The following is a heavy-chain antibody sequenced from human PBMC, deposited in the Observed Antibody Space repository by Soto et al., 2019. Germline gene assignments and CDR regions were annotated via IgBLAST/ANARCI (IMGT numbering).Heavy chain of an antibody. Sequence: EMQLLESGGGLVQPGGSLRLSCAASGFTFISYGMTWVRQAPGKGLEWVSGITTTGRNTYYAESVKGRFTISRDNDKHVVYLQMNSLRAEDTAVYYCARGAAAAGTDWFDAWGQGTLVIVAS. CDR1: GFTFISYG. V-gene: IGHV3-23*01. CDR2: ITTTGRNT. D-gene: IGHD6-13*01. J-gene: IGHJ5*02. CDR3: ARGAAAAGTDWFDA.